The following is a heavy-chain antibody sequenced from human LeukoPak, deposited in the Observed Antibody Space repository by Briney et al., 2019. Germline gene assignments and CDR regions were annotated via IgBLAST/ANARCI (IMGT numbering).Heavy chain of an antibody. V-gene: IGHV3-74*01. D-gene: IGHD3-22*01. J-gene: IGHJ3*02. CDR1: GFTFSDYW. Sequence: GGSLRLSCAASGFTFSDYWIHWVRQAPGKGLVWVSRINNGGTNTIYADSVKGRFSISRDNAKNTLSLQMSSVRAEDTAVYYCARGGFLHSFDIWGQGTMVTVSS. CDR3: ARGGFLHSFDI. CDR2: INNGGTNT.